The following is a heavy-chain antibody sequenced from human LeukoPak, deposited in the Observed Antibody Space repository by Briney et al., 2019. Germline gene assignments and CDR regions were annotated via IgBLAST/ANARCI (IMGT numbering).Heavy chain of an antibody. D-gene: IGHD5-18*01. CDR3: AKSRWDTAMASLDY. J-gene: IGHJ4*02. CDR1: GFTFSTNG. CDR2: ISVSGTNT. V-gene: IGHV3-23*01. Sequence: GGTLRLSCAASGFTFSTNGMSWVRQAPGKGLEWVSSISVSGTNTYYADSVKGRFTISRDNFKNTLYLQMNSLRAEDTAVYYCAKSRWDTAMASLDYWGQGTLVTVSS.